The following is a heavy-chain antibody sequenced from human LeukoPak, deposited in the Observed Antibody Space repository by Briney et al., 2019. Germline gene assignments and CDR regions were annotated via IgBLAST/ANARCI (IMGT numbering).Heavy chain of an antibody. CDR1: GFTFTSHS. J-gene: IGHJ4*02. V-gene: IGHV3-21*01. CDR2: ISVSSDYI. CDR3: ARGGRNSYFFDF. D-gene: IGHD1-14*01. Sequence: GGSLRLSCTASGFTFTSHSMNWVRQAPGKGLEWVSSISVSSDYIFYADSVKGRFTISRDNAKNSLFLRMNSLRAEDTAVYYCARGGRNSYFFDFWGQGTLVTVSS.